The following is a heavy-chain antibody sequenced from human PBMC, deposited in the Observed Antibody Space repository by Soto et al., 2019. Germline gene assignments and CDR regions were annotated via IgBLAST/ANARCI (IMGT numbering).Heavy chain of an antibody. Sequence: SETLSLTCAVSGASFRSDYWSWIRQIPGRGLEWIGYIYDSERTNYNPSLRSRVTISADTSKNQFSLKVRSVTAADTAVYYCARQWDYWGQGILVT. CDR1: GASFRSDY. J-gene: IGHJ4*02. CDR3: ARQWDY. V-gene: IGHV4-59*08. CDR2: IYDSERT.